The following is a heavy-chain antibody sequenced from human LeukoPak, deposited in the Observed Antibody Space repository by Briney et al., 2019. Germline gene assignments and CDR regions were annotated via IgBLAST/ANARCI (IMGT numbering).Heavy chain of an antibody. CDR1: GYTFISFD. CDR3: ARLREYTQSYSFFSYMDV. CDR2: MNPNSGHT. V-gene: IGHV1-8*01. Sequence: ASVKVPCKASGYTFISFDINWVRQAPGQGFEWMGWMNPNSGHTGFAQKFQGRFTMTRDTSTNTAYMELSSLTSEDTAVYYCARLREYTQSYSFFSYMDVWGRGTTVTVS. J-gene: IGHJ6*03. D-gene: IGHD2/OR15-2a*01.